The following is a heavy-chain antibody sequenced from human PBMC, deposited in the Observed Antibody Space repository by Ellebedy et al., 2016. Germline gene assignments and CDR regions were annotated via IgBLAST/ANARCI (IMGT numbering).Heavy chain of an antibody. CDR2: IYYSGST. Sequence: SETLSLTCTVSGGSISSSTYYWGWIRQPPGKGLEWIGYIYYSGSTNYNPSLKSRLTISVDTSKNQFSLKLSSVTAADTAVYYCARTYYDFWSGFSAPYYFDYWGQGTLVTVSS. CDR3: ARTYYDFWSGFSAPYYFDY. J-gene: IGHJ4*02. CDR1: GGSISSSTYY. D-gene: IGHD3-3*01. V-gene: IGHV4-61*05.